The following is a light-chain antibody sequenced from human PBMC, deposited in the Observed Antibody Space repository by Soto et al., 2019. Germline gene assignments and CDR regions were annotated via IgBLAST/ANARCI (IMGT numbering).Light chain of an antibody. CDR1: TGAVTSGHY. J-gene: IGLJ3*02. CDR2: DTS. V-gene: IGLV7-46*01. Sequence: QAAVTQEPSLTVSPGGTVTLTCGSNTGAVTSGHYPHWLQQRPGQAPRTLIYDTSNKQSWTPARFSGSLLGGKAALTLSGAQPEDEADYYCLLSYSGGNWVFGGGTKVTVL. CDR3: LLSYSGGNWV.